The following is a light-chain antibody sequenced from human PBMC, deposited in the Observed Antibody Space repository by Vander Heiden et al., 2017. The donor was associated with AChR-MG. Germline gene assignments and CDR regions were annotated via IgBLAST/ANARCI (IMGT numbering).Light chain of an antibody. CDR3: QAWDSRTAV. V-gene: IGLV3-1*01. J-gene: IGLJ2*01. Sequence: SYVLTQPPSVSVSPGQTASITCSGDKLGDKYACWYQQKPGQSPGRGIYQDSKRPSGIPELFSGSNSGNNATLTISGTQAMNEADDYCQAWDSRTAVFGGGTTLTVL. CDR2: QDS. CDR1: KLGDKY.